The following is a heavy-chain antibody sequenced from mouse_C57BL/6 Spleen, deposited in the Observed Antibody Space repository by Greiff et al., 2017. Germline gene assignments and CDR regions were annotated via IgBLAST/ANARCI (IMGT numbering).Heavy chain of an antibody. V-gene: IGHV1-15*01. CDR1: GYTFTDYE. CDR2: IDPETGGT. Sequence: QVQLKESGAELVRPGASVTLSCKASGYTFTDYEMHWVKQTPVHGLEWIGAIDPETGGTAYNQKFKGKAILTADKSSSTAYMELRSLTSEDSAVYYCTRDGRSYVGDDWGQGTTLTVSS. J-gene: IGHJ2*01. D-gene: IGHD1-1*01. CDR3: TRDGRSYVGDD.